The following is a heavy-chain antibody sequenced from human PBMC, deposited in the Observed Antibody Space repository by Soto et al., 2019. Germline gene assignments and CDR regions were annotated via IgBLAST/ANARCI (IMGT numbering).Heavy chain of an antibody. V-gene: IGHV1-24*01. CDR3: ATGAVQPHDYCYGMDV. CDR1: GYTLTELS. D-gene: IGHD1-1*01. Sequence: QVQLVQSGAEVKKPGASVKVSCKVSGYTLTELSMHWVRQAPGQGLEWMGGFDPEDGETIYAQKLQGRVTMTEDTSTDTDYMELSLMRSENTVEYYGATGAVQPHDYCYGMDVWGQGTTVTVSS. CDR2: FDPEDGET. J-gene: IGHJ6*02.